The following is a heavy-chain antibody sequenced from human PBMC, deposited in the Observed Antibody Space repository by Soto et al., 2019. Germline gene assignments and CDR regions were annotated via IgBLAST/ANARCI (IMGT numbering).Heavy chain of an antibody. CDR1: GGSISSYY. CDR3: ARDVLEYSSSSSRYYYGMDV. J-gene: IGHJ6*02. V-gene: IGHV4-59*01. D-gene: IGHD6-6*01. CDR2: IYYSGST. Sequence: QVQLQESGPGLVKPSETLSLTCTVSGGSISSYYWSWIRQPPGKGLEWIGYIYYSGSTNYNPSLKSRVTISVDTSKNQFSLKLSSVTAADTAVYYCARDVLEYSSSSSRYYYGMDVWGQGTTVTVSS.